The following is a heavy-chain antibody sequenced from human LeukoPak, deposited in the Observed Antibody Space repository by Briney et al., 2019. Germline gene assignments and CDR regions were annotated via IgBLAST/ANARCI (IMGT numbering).Heavy chain of an antibody. D-gene: IGHD7-27*01. Sequence: ASVKVSCKASGYTFTSYAMHWVRQAPGQRLEWMGWINAGNGNTKYSQKFQGRVTITRDTSASTAYMELSSLGSEDTAVYYCARVTGDHFGYYYYGMDVWGQGTTVTVSS. J-gene: IGHJ6*02. CDR2: INAGNGNT. CDR3: ARVTGDHFGYYYYGMDV. CDR1: GYTFTSYA. V-gene: IGHV1-3*01.